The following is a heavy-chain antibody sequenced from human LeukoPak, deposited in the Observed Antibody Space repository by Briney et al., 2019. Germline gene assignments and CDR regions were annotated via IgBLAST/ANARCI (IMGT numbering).Heavy chain of an antibody. CDR3: ARHHSSDWPKGSWFDP. V-gene: IGHV5-51*01. J-gene: IGHJ5*02. CDR2: IYPGDSDT. D-gene: IGHD6-25*01. CDR1: GYSFTSYW. Sequence: GESLKISCKGSGYSFTSYWIGWVRQMPGKGLEWMGIIYPGDSDTRYSPSFQGQVTISADKSISTAYLQWSSLKASDTAMYYCARHHSSDWPKGSWFDPWGRGTLVTVSS.